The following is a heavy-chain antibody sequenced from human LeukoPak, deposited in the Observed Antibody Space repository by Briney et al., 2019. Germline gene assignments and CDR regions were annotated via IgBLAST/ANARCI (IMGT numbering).Heavy chain of an antibody. J-gene: IGHJ4*02. CDR2: VYYSGST. Sequence: SETLSLTCTVSGYSISSGYYWSWIRQPPGKGLEWIGYVYYSGSTEYNPSLRSRVTISLDMSTHQFSLNLTSVTAADTAVYYCATNTGTVFDYWGQGALVTVSS. CDR3: ATNTGTVFDY. CDR1: GYSISSGYY. D-gene: IGHD7-27*01. V-gene: IGHV4-61*01.